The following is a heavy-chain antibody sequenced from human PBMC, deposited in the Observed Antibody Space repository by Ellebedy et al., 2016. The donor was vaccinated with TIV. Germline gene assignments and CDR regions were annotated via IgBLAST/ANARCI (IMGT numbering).Heavy chain of an antibody. J-gene: IGHJ5*02. D-gene: IGHD3-10*01. Sequence: MPSETLSLTCTVSGGSISSYYWSWIRQPPGKGLEWIGYIYYSGSTNYNPSLKSRVTISVDTSKNQFSLMLSSVTAADTSIYYCARVRYYGSGTVLYNWFDPWGQGTLVTVSS. CDR1: GGSISSYY. CDR3: ARVRYYGSGTVLYNWFDP. V-gene: IGHV4-59*08. CDR2: IYYSGST.